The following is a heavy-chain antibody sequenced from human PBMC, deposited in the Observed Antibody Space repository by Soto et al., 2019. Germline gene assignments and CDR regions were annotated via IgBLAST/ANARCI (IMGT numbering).Heavy chain of an antibody. CDR1: GGSISSSNW. V-gene: IGHV4-4*02. CDR3: ARYSSSNNWFDP. J-gene: IGHJ5*02. D-gene: IGHD6-13*01. CDR2: IYHSGST. Sequence: SETLSLTCAVSGGSISSSNWWGWVRQPPGKGLEWIGEIYHSGSTNYNPSLKSRVTISVDKSKNQFSLKLSSVTAADTAVYYCARYSSSNNWFDPWGQGTLVTVSS.